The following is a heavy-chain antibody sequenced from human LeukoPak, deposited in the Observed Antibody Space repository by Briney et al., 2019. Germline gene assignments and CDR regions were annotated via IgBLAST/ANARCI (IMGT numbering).Heavy chain of an antibody. V-gene: IGHV3-23*01. CDR2: ISSSGGST. Sequence: GGSLRLSCAASGFTFSSYGMSWVRQAPGKGLEWVSAISSSGGSTYYADSMKGRFTISRENSKNTLYLKMNSLRAEDTAVYYCAKGKDGSSGCYFFYWGQGTLVTVSS. CDR3: AKGKDGSSGCYFFY. J-gene: IGHJ4*02. D-gene: IGHD6-19*01. CDR1: GFTFSSYG.